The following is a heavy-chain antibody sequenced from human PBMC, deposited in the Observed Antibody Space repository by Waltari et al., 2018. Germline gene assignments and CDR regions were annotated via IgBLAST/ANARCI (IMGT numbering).Heavy chain of an antibody. CDR2: IIPILGIA. V-gene: IGHV1-69*09. CDR1: GGPFSSSA. Sequence: VQLVQSGAEVKKPGSSVKVSCKASGGPFSSSAISWVRQAPGQGLEWMGRIIPILGIANYAQKFQGRVTITADKSTSTAYMELSSLRSEDTAVYYCAERGETAPFDPWGQGTLVTVSS. CDR3: AERGETAPFDP. J-gene: IGHJ5*02. D-gene: IGHD5-18*01.